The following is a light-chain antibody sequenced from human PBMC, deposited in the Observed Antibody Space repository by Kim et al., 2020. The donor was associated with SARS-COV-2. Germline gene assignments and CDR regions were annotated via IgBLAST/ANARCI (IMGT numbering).Light chain of an antibody. J-gene: IGLJ3*02. CDR2: DTN. CDR3: FLSHSGAWM. CDR1: TGAVTSGHY. Sequence: PGRTVTLTCGSSTGAVTSGHYPYWFQQKPGQAPRTLIYDTNNRHSWTPARFSGSLLGGKAALTLSGAQPEDEADYYCFLSHSGAWMFGGGTQLTVL. V-gene: IGLV7-46*01.